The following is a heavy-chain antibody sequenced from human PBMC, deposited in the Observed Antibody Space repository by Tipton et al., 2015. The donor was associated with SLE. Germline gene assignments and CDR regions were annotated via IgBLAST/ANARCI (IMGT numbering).Heavy chain of an antibody. V-gene: IGHV4-61*09. CDR2: IYTGGRT. J-gene: IGHJ6*03. D-gene: IGHD2-15*01. Sequence: TLSLTCSVSGGSISGTNYYWDWIRQPPGKGPEWIGYIYTGGRTDYNPSLTSRVTMSVDKSKKQVSLSLSSVTAADTAVYYCAREGWVASPLNYYYYYMDVWGKGTTVTVSS. CDR1: GGSISGTNYY. CDR3: AREGWVASPLNYYYYYMDV.